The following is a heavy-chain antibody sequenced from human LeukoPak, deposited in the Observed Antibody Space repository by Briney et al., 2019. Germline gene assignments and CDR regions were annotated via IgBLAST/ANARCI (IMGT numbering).Heavy chain of an antibody. V-gene: IGHV4-39*07. CDR1: GGSVSSTTYY. D-gene: IGHD5-12*01. J-gene: IGHJ4*02. Sequence: SETLSLTCSVSGGSVSSTTYYWGWIRQPPGKGLEWIATINYSGTTHYNPSLKSRVTISADTSKNQFSLKLSSVTAADTAVYYCARLGYSGYDLRRGDERGDDYWGQGTLVTVSS. CDR2: INYSGTT. CDR3: ARLGYSGYDLRRGDERGDDY.